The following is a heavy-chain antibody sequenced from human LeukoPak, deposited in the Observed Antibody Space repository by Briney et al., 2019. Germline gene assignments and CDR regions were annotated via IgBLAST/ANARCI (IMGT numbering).Heavy chain of an antibody. V-gene: IGHV1-18*01. CDR3: ARDQRLWFGELPGQY. J-gene: IGHJ4*02. CDR1: GYTFTSYG. Sequence: ASVNVSFTASGYTFTSYGISWVRQAPGQGLEWMGWISAYNGNTNYAQKLQGRVTMTTDTSTSTAYMELRSLRSDDTAVYYCARDQRLWFGELPGQYWGQGTLVTVSS. CDR2: ISAYNGNT. D-gene: IGHD3-10*01.